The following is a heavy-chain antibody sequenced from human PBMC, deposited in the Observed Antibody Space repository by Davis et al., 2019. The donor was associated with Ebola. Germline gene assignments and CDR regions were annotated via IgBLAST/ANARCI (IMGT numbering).Heavy chain of an antibody. CDR2: ISSSSSYI. D-gene: IGHD4-17*01. CDR3: AREAVTNFDY. CDR1: GFTFSSYW. Sequence: GESLKISCAASGFTFSSYWMHWVRQAPGKGLEWVSSISSSSSYIYYADSVKGRFTISRDNAKNSLYLQMNSLRAEDTAVYYCAREAVTNFDYWGQGTLVTVSS. J-gene: IGHJ4*02. V-gene: IGHV3-21*01.